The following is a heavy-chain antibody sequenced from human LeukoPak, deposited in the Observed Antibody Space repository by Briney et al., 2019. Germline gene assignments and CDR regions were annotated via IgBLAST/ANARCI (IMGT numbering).Heavy chain of an antibody. CDR1: GGSISSYY. J-gene: IGHJ4*02. V-gene: IGHV4-39*01. Sequence: SETLSLTCIVSGGSISSYYWGWIRQPPGKGLDWIGSLYYSGTTYYNPSLKSRVTISVDTSKNQFSLKLTSVTAADTAVYYCARLEMMDYGDYDNFDYWGQGTLVTVSS. D-gene: IGHD4-17*01. CDR2: LYYSGTT. CDR3: ARLEMMDYGDYDNFDY.